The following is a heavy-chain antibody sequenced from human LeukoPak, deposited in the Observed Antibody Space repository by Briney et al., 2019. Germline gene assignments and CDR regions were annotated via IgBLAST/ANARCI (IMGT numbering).Heavy chain of an antibody. Sequence: GGTLRLSCAASGFTFSDYGMSWVRQAPGKGLEWISSISSTGGTTYYADSVKGRFTISRDNSKNTLFPQVNSLRAEDTAIYYCAKNGDRGAYCSGGSCYPYYYYMDVWGKGTTVTISS. V-gene: IGHV3-23*01. CDR3: AKNGDRGAYCSGGSCYPYYYYMDV. D-gene: IGHD2-15*01. CDR2: ISSTGGTT. CDR1: GFTFSDYG. J-gene: IGHJ6*03.